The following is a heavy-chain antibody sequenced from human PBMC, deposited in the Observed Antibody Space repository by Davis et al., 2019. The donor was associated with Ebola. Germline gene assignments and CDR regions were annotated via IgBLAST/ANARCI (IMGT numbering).Heavy chain of an antibody. CDR3: ARGHSSDWYPRNNWFDP. CDR1: GFMFENYW. V-gene: IGHV3-7*03. J-gene: IGHJ5*02. D-gene: IGHD6-19*01. CDR2: IKQDGSEK. Sequence: PGGSLRLSCTASGFMFENYWMNWVRQAPGKGPEWVANIKQDGSEKYHAVSVKGRFTISRDNAKTSIYLQMNSLRVDDTAFYYCARGHSSDWYPRNNWFDPWGQGTLVTVSS.